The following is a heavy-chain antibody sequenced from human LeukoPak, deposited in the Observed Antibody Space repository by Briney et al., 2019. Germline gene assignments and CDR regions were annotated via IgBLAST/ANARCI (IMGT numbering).Heavy chain of an antibody. CDR1: GGSISSYY. V-gene: IGHV4-59*01. J-gene: IGHJ4*02. D-gene: IGHD3-9*01. CDR3: ARGHYDILTGYGINFDY. Sequence: SETLSLTCTVSGGSISSYYWSWIRQPPGKGLEWIGYIYYSGSTNYNPSLKSRVTISVDTSKNQFSLKLSSVTAADTAVYYCARGHYDILTGYGINFDYWGQGTLVTVSS. CDR2: IYYSGST.